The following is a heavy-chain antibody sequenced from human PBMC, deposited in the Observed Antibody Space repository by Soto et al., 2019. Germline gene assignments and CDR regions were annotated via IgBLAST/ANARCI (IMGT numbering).Heavy chain of an antibody. CDR2: IWYDGSNK. J-gene: IGHJ4*02. CDR1: GFTFSSYG. D-gene: IGHD3-10*01. Sequence: GSLRLSCAASGFTFSSYGMHWVRQAPGKGLEWVAVIWYDGSNKYYADSVKGRFTISRDNSKNTLYLQMNSLRAEDTAVYYCARETYYYGSGSYYYFDYWGQGTLVTVSS. V-gene: IGHV3-33*01. CDR3: ARETYYYGSGSYYYFDY.